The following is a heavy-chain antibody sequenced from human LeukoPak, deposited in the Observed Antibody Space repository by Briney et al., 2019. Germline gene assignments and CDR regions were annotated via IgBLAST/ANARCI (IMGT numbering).Heavy chain of an antibody. CDR3: ARVPPPRGITMIDY. Sequence: PGGSLRLSCAASGFTFSTYAIHWVRQAPGKGLEWVAIISSDGSTEYYADSVKGRFTMSRDNSKNTLYLQMNSLRAEDTAVYYCARVPPPRGITMIDYWGQGILVTVSA. CDR2: ISSDGSTE. V-gene: IGHV3-30-3*01. D-gene: IGHD3-22*01. CDR1: GFTFSTYA. J-gene: IGHJ4*02.